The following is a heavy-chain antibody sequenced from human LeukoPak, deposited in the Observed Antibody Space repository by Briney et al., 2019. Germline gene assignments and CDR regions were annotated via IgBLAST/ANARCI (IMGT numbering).Heavy chain of an antibody. D-gene: IGHD2-15*01. CDR2: IIPILGIA. CDR1: GGTFSSYA. Sequence: SVKVSCKASGGTFSSYAISWVRQAPGQGLEWMGRIIPILGIANYAQKFQGRVTITADKSTSTAYMELSSLRSEDTAVYYCATGHIYCSGGSCRNWFDPWGQGTLVTVSS. CDR3: ATGHIYCSGGSCRNWFDP. J-gene: IGHJ5*02. V-gene: IGHV1-69*04.